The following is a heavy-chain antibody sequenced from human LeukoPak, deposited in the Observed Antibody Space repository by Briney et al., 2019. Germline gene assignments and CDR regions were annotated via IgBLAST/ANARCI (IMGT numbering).Heavy chain of an antibody. V-gene: IGHV4-59*01. CDR2: IYYSGST. CDR1: GGSISSYY. J-gene: IGHJ5*02. CDR3: VRAFYYYDSSGYSNWFDP. Sequence: SETLSLTCTVSGGSISSYYWSWIRQPPGKGLEWIGYIYYSGSTNYNPSLKSRVTISVDTSKNQFSLKLSSVTAADTAVYYCVRAFYYYDSSGYSNWFDPWGQGTLVTVSS. D-gene: IGHD3-22*01.